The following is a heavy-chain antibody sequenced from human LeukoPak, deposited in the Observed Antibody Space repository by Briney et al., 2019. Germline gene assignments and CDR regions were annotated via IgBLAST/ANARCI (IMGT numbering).Heavy chain of an antibody. D-gene: IGHD3-22*01. Sequence: ASVKVSCKASGYAFTGYYMHWVRQAPGQGLEWMGWINPNSGGTNYAQKFQGRVTMTRDTSISTAYMELSRLRSDDTAVYYCARGGYYYDSSGYYYNWGQGTLVTVSS. CDR1: GYAFTGYY. J-gene: IGHJ4*02. CDR3: ARGGYYYDSSGYYYN. V-gene: IGHV1-2*02. CDR2: INPNSGGT.